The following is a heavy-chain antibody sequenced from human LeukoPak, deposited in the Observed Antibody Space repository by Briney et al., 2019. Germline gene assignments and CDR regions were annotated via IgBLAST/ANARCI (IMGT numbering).Heavy chain of an antibody. CDR1: GVSISSSY. Sequence: SETLSLTCTISGVSISSSYWSWIRQPAGEGLEWIGRISTSGSTNYNPSLKSRVTVSVDTSKKQLSLKLTSVTAAVTAVYYCARDVSWFDAWGQGTLVTVSS. CDR2: ISTSGST. CDR3: ARDVSWFDA. V-gene: IGHV4-4*07. J-gene: IGHJ5*02.